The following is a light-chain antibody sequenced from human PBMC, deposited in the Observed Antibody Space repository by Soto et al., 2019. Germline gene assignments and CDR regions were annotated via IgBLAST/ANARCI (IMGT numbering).Light chain of an antibody. J-gene: IGKJ1*01. Sequence: EIVLTQSPDTLSLSPGARATLSCRASQNVGTFLAWYRQKPGQAPWRLIYDVSKRAPGIPARFSGSGSGTDFTLTISSLEPEDFAVYYCQQNSNWQGSFGRGT. CDR2: DVS. CDR1: QNVGTF. V-gene: IGKV3D-11*02. CDR3: QQNSNWQGS.